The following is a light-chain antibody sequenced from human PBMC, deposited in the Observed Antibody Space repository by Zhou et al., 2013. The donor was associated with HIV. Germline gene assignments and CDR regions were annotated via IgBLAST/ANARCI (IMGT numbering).Light chain of an antibody. CDR2: GAS. Sequence: EVVMTQSPDTLSVSPGERVTLSCRASQSVGIHLAWYQQKPGQPPRLLIYGASSRASGIPVRFSGSSSGRNFTLTISRLEPEDFGVYYCQQYGRTFGQGTKVEIK. V-gene: IGKV3-15*01. CDR3: QQYGRT. CDR1: QSVGIH. J-gene: IGKJ1*01.